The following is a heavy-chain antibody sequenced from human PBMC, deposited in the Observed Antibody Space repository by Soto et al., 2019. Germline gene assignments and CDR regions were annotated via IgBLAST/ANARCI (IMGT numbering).Heavy chain of an antibody. CDR3: ARLKKGRYGPRGDYYYMDV. J-gene: IGHJ6*03. CDR2: INHSGST. D-gene: IGHD3-10*01. Sequence: SETLSLTCAVYGGSFSGYYWSWIRQPPGKGLEWIGEINHSGSTNYNPSLKSRVTISVDTSKNQFSLKLSSVTAADTAVYYCARLKKGRYGPRGDYYYMDVWGKGTTVTVSS. V-gene: IGHV4-34*01. CDR1: GGSFSGYY.